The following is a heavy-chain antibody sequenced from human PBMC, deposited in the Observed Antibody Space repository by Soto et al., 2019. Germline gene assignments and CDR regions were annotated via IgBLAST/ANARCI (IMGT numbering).Heavy chain of an antibody. J-gene: IGHJ5*02. V-gene: IGHV3-23*01. Sequence: WGSLRLSCAASGFTFVTYAMNFCRHAPVKWLEWVSGISGSGGSTYYADSVKGRFTISRDNSKNTLYLQMNSLRADDTAVYYCAKDRSVDTRDWFDPWGQGTLVTVSS. D-gene: IGHD5-18*01. CDR1: GFTFVTYA. CDR3: AKDRSVDTRDWFDP. CDR2: ISGSGGST.